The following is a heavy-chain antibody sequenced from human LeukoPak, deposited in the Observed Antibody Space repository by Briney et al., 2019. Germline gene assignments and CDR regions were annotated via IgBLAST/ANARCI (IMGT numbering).Heavy chain of an antibody. V-gene: IGHV1-46*01. D-gene: IGHD2-2*01. CDR2: INPSGVST. Sequence: ASVKVSCKASGYTFTSYYMHWVRQAPGQGLEWMGIINPSGVSTSYAQKFQGRVTMTRDTSTSTVYMELSSLRSEDTAVYYCARAIGYCSSTSCFYNWFDPWGQGTLVTVSS. J-gene: IGHJ5*02. CDR1: GYTFTSYY. CDR3: ARAIGYCSSTSCFYNWFDP.